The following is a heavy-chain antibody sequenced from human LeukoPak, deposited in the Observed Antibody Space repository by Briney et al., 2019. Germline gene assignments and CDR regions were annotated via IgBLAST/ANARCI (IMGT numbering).Heavy chain of an antibody. V-gene: IGHV4-39*07. CDR2: IYYSGST. J-gene: IGHJ6*03. Sequence: SETLSLTCTVSGGSISSSSYYWGWIRQPPGKGLEWIGSIYYSGSTYYNPSLKSRVTISVDTSKNQFSLKLSSVTAADTAVYYCARAGEGSWYPGYYMDVWGKGTTVTVSS. CDR1: GGSISSSSYY. D-gene: IGHD6-13*01. CDR3: ARAGEGSWYPGYYMDV.